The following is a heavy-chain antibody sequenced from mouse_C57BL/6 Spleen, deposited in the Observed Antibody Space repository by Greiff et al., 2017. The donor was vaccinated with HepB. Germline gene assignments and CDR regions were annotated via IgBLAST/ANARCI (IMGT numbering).Heavy chain of an antibody. D-gene: IGHD2-1*01. V-gene: IGHV5-4*01. CDR3: ARVEGNYVFAY. CDR1: GFTFSSYA. J-gene: IGHJ3*01. CDR2: ISDGGSYT. Sequence: EVQGVESGGGLVKPGGSLKLSCAASGFTFSSYAMSWVRQTPEKRLEWVATISDGGSYTYYPDNVKGRFTISRDNAKNNLYLQMSHLKSEDTAMYYCARVEGNYVFAYWGQGTLVTVSA.